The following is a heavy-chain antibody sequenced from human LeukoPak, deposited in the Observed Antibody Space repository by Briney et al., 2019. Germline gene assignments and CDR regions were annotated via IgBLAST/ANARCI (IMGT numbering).Heavy chain of an antibody. Sequence: SETLSLTCAVYGGSFSDSYWSWIRQPAGKGLEWIGRIYTSGSTNYNPSLKSRVTISVDTSKNQFSLKLSSVTAADTAVYYCAREMGGNFQRENWFDPWGQGTLVTVSS. CDR2: IYTSGST. CDR1: GGSFSDSY. D-gene: IGHD4-23*01. J-gene: IGHJ5*02. CDR3: AREMGGNFQRENWFDP. V-gene: IGHV4-4*07.